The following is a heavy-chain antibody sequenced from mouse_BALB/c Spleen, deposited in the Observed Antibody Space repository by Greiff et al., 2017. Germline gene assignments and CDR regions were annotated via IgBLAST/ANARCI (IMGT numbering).Heavy chain of an antibody. V-gene: IGHV3-2*02. Sequence: EVQLQESGPGLVKPSQSLSLTCTVTGYSITSDYAWNWIRQFPGNKLEWMGYISYSGSTSYNPSLKSRISITRDTSKNQFFLQLNSVTTEDTATYYCARSITTVVAWFAYWGQGTLVTVSA. CDR3: ARSITTVVAWFAY. CDR1: GYSITSDYA. D-gene: IGHD1-1*01. J-gene: IGHJ3*01. CDR2: ISYSGST.